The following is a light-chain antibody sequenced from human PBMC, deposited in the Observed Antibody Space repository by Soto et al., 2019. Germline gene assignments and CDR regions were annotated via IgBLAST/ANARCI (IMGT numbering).Light chain of an antibody. Sequence: DIQMTQSPSSVSASVGDRVTITFRASQVISSRLAWYQQKPGEAPNLLIYAASSLHSGVPSRFSGSGSETDFPLTIGSLQPEDFATYYCQQSNSFPLTFGGGTKVEIK. CDR2: AAS. CDR1: QVISSR. J-gene: IGKJ4*01. CDR3: QQSNSFPLT. V-gene: IGKV1-12*01.